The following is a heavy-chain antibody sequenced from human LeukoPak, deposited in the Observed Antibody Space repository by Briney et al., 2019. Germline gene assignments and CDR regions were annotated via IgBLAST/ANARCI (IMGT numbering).Heavy chain of an antibody. J-gene: IGHJ6*03. D-gene: IGHD4-11*01. CDR3: AKGPVGGYSSCYSFFYMDV. Sequence: PGGSLRLSCGDSGLTFASHAMTWVRQAPGEGLEWVSAVSGSGGTTYYADSVKGRFTISRDNSKNTLYLQMNSLRADDTAVYYCAKGPVGGYSSCYSFFYMDVWGTGTTVIVSS. V-gene: IGHV3-23*01. CDR1: GLTFASHA. CDR2: VSGSGGTT.